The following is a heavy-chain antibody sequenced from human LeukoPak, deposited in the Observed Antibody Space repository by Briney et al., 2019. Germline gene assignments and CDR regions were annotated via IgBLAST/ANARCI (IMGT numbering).Heavy chain of an antibody. Sequence: GGSLRLSCAPSGFTFSIYTMNWVRQAPGKGLECVSSISSRSSYIYHADSVKGRFTIARDNAKNSLYLQMNSLRAEDTAVYYCAREGSGWNFDYWGQGTLVTVSS. V-gene: IGHV3-21*01. CDR1: GFTFSIYT. D-gene: IGHD6-19*01. J-gene: IGHJ4*02. CDR3: AREGSGWNFDY. CDR2: ISSRSSYI.